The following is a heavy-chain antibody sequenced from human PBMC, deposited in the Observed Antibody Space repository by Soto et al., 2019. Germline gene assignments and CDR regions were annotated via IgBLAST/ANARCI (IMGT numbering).Heavy chain of an antibody. Sequence: GGSLRLSCAASGFIFSSYGMNWVRQAPGKGPEWISSISGSGFKKYYADSVKGRFTISRDNSKSTVYLELNNLSAEDTAVYHCAKNQGVELVPLATVDWFDPWGQGSVVTVSS. V-gene: IGHV3-23*01. CDR1: GFIFSSYG. D-gene: IGHD1-26*01. CDR3: AKNQGVELVPLATVDWFDP. J-gene: IGHJ5*02. CDR2: ISGSGFKK.